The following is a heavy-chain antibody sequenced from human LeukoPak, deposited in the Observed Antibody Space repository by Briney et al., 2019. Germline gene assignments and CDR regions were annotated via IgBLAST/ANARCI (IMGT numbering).Heavy chain of an antibody. J-gene: IGHJ6*02. V-gene: IGHV4-34*01. CDR3: ARGGAGVVVPAAPLSPSIMGV. CDR2: INDSGST. CDR1: GGSFSDYY. Sequence: SETLSLTCAVYGGSFSDYYWSWIRQPAGKGLEWIGEINDSGSTNYSPSLKSRVTISVDTSKNQFSLKLSSVTAADTAVYYCARGGAGVVVPAAPLSPSIMGVWGQGTTVTVSS. D-gene: IGHD2-2*01.